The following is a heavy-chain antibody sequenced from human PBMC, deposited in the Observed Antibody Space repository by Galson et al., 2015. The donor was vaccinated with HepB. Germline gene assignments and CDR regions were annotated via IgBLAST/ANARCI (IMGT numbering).Heavy chain of an antibody. D-gene: IGHD6-13*01. J-gene: IGHJ4*02. CDR3: VRVGSSWYSYLDS. CDR2: IKQDGSEK. V-gene: IGHV3-7*03. Sequence: SLRLSCAGSEFTFSTYWMTWVHQAPGKGLEGVANIKQDGSEKNYVDSVKGRFTISRYNAKNSLFLQMNSLRAEDTAVYYCVRVGSSWYSYLDSWGQGTLVTVSS. CDR1: EFTFSTYW.